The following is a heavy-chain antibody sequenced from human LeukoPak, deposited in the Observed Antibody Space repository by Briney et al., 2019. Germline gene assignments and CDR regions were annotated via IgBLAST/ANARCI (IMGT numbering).Heavy chain of an antibody. J-gene: IGHJ4*02. V-gene: IGHV3-23*01. CDR3: AKDDAWLRFGE. CDR2: ISPSGDIT. Sequence: GGSLRLSCAASGFTFSSYGMNWVRQAPGKGLEWVSGISPSGDITYYADSVKGRFTISRDNSKHTLYLEVISLTAEDTAVYYCAKDDAWLRFGEWSQGTLVTVSS. CDR1: GFTFSSYG. D-gene: IGHD3-10*01.